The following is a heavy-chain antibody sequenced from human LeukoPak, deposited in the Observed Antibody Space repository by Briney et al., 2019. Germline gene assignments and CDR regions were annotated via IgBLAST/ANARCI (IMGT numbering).Heavy chain of an antibody. V-gene: IGHV3-23*01. J-gene: IGHJ4*02. Sequence: PGGSLRLSCTASGLTVGINYMSWVRQAPGKGLEWVSDISASGDTTYYAASVKGRFTISSDKSKNTLYLQMNSLRAEDTAVYYCAKETGGRGWYFDFWGQGTLVTVSS. D-gene: IGHD6-19*01. CDR1: GLTVGINY. CDR2: ISASGDTT. CDR3: AKETGGRGWYFDF.